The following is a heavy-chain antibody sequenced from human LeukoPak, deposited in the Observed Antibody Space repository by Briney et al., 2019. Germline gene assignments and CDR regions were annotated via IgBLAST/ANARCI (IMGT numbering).Heavy chain of an antibody. CDR1: GFTFSNYW. Sequence: GGSLRLSCAASGFTFSNYWLTWVRQAPGKGLEWVSRINERATIISYADSVKGRFTISRENARNTLYLQMNSLTAEDTAVYYCVRDLILVWTPGDDFDHWGQGTLVTVSS. J-gene: IGHJ4*02. CDR3: VRDLILVWTPGDDFDH. CDR2: INERATII. D-gene: IGHD3-16*01. V-gene: IGHV3-74*01.